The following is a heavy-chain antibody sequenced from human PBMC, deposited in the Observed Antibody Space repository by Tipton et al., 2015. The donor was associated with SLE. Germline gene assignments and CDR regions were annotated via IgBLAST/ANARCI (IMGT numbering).Heavy chain of an antibody. J-gene: IGHJ4*02. V-gene: IGHV4-39*01. CDR3: ARRQRGYSYAPFDN. Sequence: TSSNYWMTWIRQPPGKGLEWIGGIHHRGSTYYNPSLKSRVTISVDTSKNQFSLKLSSVTAADTAIYYCARRQRGYSYAPFDNWGQGTLVPVSS. CDR1: TSSNYW. D-gene: IGHD5-18*01. CDR2: IHHRGST.